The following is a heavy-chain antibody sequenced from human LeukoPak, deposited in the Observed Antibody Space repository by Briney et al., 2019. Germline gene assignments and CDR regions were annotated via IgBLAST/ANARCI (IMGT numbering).Heavy chain of an antibody. V-gene: IGHV1-8*03. CDR1: GYTFTRYD. D-gene: IGHD2-15*01. CDR3: ARVDGSPGY. J-gene: IGHJ4*02. Sequence: GASVKVSCKASGYTFTRYDINWVRQATGQGLEWLGWVNTKSGNTGSAQNFQGRVTITRDTSINTAYMELSSLRSEDTAIYYCARVDGSPGYWGQGTLVTVSS. CDR2: VNTKSGNT.